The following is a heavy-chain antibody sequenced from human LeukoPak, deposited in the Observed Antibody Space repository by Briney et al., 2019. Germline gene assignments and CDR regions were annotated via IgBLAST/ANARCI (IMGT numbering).Heavy chain of an antibody. CDR2: INHSGST. D-gene: IGHD6-6*01. J-gene: IGHJ4*02. V-gene: IGHV4-34*01. CDR1: GGSFSGYY. CDR3: AREGYSSSPSTGNNFDY. Sequence: SETLSLTCAVYGGSFSGYYWSWIRQPPGKGLEWIGEINHSGSTNYNPSLKSRVTISVDTSKNQFSLKLSSVTAADTAVYYCAREGYSSSPSTGNNFDYWGPGTLVTVSS.